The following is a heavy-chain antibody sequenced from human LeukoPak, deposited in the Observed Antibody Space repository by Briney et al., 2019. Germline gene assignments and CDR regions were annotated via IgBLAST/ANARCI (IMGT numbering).Heavy chain of an antibody. CDR3: AKESMVRVVIIRGYFDY. D-gene: IGHD3-10*01. Sequence: GGSLRLSCAASGFTFSNYAMSWVRQAPGKGLEWVSAISGSGDNTYYADSVKGRFTVSRDNSKNTLYVQMKSLRAEDTAVYYCAKESMVRVVIIRGYFDYWGQGTLVTVSS. V-gene: IGHV3-23*01. J-gene: IGHJ4*02. CDR2: ISGSGDNT. CDR1: GFTFSNYA.